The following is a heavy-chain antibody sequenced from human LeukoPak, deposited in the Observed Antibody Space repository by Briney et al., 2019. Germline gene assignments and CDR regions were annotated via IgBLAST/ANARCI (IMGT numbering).Heavy chain of an antibody. CDR1: GFTFPNYA. CDR3: AKHTDIFGGYLDS. Sequence: GGSLRLSCAASGFTFPNYAMSWVRQAPGKGLEWVSAITNSGSTYYADSGKGRFTISRDNSKKTMSLQRNSLRAEDTALYYCAKHTDIFGGYLDSWGQATLVTVSS. CDR2: ITNSGST. V-gene: IGHV3-23*01. D-gene: IGHD5-18*01. J-gene: IGHJ4*02.